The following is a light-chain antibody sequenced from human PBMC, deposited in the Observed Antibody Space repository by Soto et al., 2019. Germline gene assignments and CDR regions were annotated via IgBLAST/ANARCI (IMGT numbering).Light chain of an antibody. J-gene: IGLJ1*01. CDR2: NVS. Sequence: QSVLTQPASVSGSPGQSITISCTGTTSDFNYYNSVSWYQHHPGQAPKLMIYNVSNPPSGVSYRFSGSKSGNTASLTISGLQAEDEADYYCTSYTSSTTYFFGTGTKVTVL. V-gene: IGLV2-14*03. CDR1: TSDFNYYNS. CDR3: TSYTSSTTYF.